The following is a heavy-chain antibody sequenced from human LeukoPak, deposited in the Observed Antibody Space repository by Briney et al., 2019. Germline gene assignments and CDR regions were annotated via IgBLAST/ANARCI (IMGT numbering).Heavy chain of an antibody. CDR3: ARDSLDIVVVPAAISFDY. CDR1: GFTFSSYS. Sequence: GGSLRLSCAASGFTFSSYSMNWVRQAPGRGLEWVSYISSSSSTIYYADSVKGRFTISRDNAKNSLYLQMNSLRAEDTAVYYCARDSLDIVVVPAAISFDYWGQGTLVTVSS. J-gene: IGHJ4*02. D-gene: IGHD2-2*01. CDR2: ISSSSSTI. V-gene: IGHV3-48*01.